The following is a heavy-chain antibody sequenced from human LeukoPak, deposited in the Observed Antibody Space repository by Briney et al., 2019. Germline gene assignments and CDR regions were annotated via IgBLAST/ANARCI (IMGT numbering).Heavy chain of an antibody. CDR1: GFTVSSNY. V-gene: IGHV3-66*01. CDR2: IYSGGST. Sequence: GGSLRLSCAASGFTVSSNYMSWVRQAPGKGLEWVSVIYSGGSTYYADSMKGRFTISRDNSKNTLYLQMNSLRAEDTAVYYCARNNDYGGNLFDYWGQGTLVTVSS. CDR3: ARNNDYGGNLFDY. J-gene: IGHJ4*02. D-gene: IGHD4-23*01.